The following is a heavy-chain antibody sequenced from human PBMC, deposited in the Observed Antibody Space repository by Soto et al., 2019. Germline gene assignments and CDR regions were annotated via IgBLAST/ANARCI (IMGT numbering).Heavy chain of an antibody. J-gene: IGHJ6*02. CDR2: IWYDGSNK. CDR3: ARDFLDIVVVPAATSSFYGMDV. D-gene: IGHD2-2*03. CDR1: GFTFSSYG. V-gene: IGHV3-33*01. Sequence: QVQLVESGGGVVQPGRSLRLSCAASGFTFSSYGMHWVRQAPGKGLECVAVIWYDGSNKYYADSVKGRFTISRDNSKNTLYLQMSSLRAEDTAVYYGARDFLDIVVVPAATSSFYGMDVWGQGTTVTVSS.